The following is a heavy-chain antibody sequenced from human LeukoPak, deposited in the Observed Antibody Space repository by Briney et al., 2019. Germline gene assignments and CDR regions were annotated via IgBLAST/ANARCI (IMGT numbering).Heavy chain of an antibody. CDR2: IIPILGTA. D-gene: IGHD3-10*01. Sequence: SVKVSCKASGGTFSSYAISWVRQAPGQGLEWMGGIIPILGTANYAQKFQGRVTITADESTSTAYMELSSLRSEDTAVYYCARTPQVGGFYYYYYYMDVWGKGTTVTVSS. CDR3: ARTPQVGGFYYYYYYMDV. V-gene: IGHV1-69*01. CDR1: GGTFSSYA. J-gene: IGHJ6*03.